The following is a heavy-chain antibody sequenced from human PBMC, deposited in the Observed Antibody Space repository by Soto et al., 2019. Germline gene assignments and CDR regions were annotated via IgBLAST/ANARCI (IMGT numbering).Heavy chain of an antibody. CDR2: IIPIFGTA. CDR1: GGTFSSYA. D-gene: IGHD6-19*01. Sequence: GASVKVSCKASGGTFSSYAISWVRQAPGQWLEWMGGIIPIFGTANYAQKFQGRVTITADESTSTAYMELSSLRSEDTAVYYCARESSSSGWFDPWGQGTLVTVSS. CDR3: ARESSSSGWFDP. V-gene: IGHV1-69*13. J-gene: IGHJ5*02.